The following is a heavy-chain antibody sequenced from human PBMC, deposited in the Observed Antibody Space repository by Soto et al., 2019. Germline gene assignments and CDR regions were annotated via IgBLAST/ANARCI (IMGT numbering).Heavy chain of an antibody. J-gene: IGHJ5*02. V-gene: IGHV3-23*01. D-gene: IGHD6-13*01. CDR2: ISGSGGST. Sequence: QLGGSLRLSCAASGFTFSSYAMSWVRQAPGKGLEWVSAISGSGGSTYYADSVKGRFTISRDNSKNTLYLQMNSLRAEDTAVYYCAKESVEDIAAQRRGWFDPWGQGTLVTVSS. CDR1: GFTFSSYA. CDR3: AKESVEDIAAQRRGWFDP.